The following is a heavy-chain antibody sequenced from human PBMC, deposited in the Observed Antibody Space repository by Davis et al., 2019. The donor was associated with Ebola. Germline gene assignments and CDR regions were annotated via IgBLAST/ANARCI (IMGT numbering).Heavy chain of an antibody. J-gene: IGHJ4*02. D-gene: IGHD4-17*01. CDR1: GFTFSGSA. CDR3: TSTLDGDYVDY. V-gene: IGHV3-73*01. CDR2: IRSKANSYAT. Sequence: GESLKISCAASGFTFSGSAMHWVRQASGQGLEWVGRIRSKANSYATAYAASVKGRFTISRVDSKNTAYLQMNSLKTEDTAVYYCTSTLDGDYVDYWGQGTLITVSS.